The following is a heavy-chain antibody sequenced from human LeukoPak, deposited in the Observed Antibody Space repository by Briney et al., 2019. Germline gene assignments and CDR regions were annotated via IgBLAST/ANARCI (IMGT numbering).Heavy chain of an antibody. D-gene: IGHD1-14*01. Sequence: GGSLRLPCAASGFTFSSYWMSWVRQAPGKGLEWVANIKQDGSEKYYVDSVKGRFTISRDNAKNSLYLQMNSLRAEDTAVYYCARDSRIWEPLYYFDYWGQGTLVTVSS. J-gene: IGHJ4*02. V-gene: IGHV3-7*03. CDR2: IKQDGSEK. CDR1: GFTFSSYW. CDR3: ARDSRIWEPLYYFDY.